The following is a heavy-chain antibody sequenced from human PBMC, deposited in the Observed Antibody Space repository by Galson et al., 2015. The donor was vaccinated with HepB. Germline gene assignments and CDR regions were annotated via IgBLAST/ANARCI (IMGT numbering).Heavy chain of an antibody. CDR3: TRHLNYYDSSGYFPLDY. V-gene: IGHV5-51*01. CDR2: IYPGDSDT. CDR1: GYTFARYW. D-gene: IGHD3-22*01. J-gene: IGHJ4*02. Sequence: QSGAEVKKPGESLKISCQGSGYTFARYWIGWVRQMPGKGLEWMGIIYPGDSDTRYNPSFQGQVTISADKSISTAYLQWSSLKASDTAMYYCTRHLNYYDSSGYFPLDYWGQGTLVTVSS.